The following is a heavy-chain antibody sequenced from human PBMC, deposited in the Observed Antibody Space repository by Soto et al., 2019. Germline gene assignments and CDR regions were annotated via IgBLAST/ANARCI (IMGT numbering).Heavy chain of an antibody. V-gene: IGHV4-59*08. Sequence: GLEWIGYIYYSGSTNYNPSLKSRVTISVDTSKNQFSLKLSSVTAADTAVYYCARRVSYYDILTGYYKAFWFDPWGQGTLVTVS. J-gene: IGHJ5*02. D-gene: IGHD3-9*01. CDR3: ARRVSYYDILTGYYKAFWFDP. CDR2: IYYSGST.